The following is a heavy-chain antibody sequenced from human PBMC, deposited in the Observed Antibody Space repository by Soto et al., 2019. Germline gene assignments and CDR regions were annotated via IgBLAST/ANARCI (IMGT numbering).Heavy chain of an antibody. CDR2: ISISTGSP. D-gene: IGHD6-19*01. CDR1: GDSFTSYT. J-gene: IGHJ4*02. CDR3: ATTYNRGWHRGFLDH. V-gene: IGHV1-18*04. Sequence: QVQLVQSGTEVKKPGASVRVACKTSGDSFTSYTITWVRQAPGQGLEWMGGISISTGSPNYAHRLQGRVTMTADSSTNTASVELKSVRSDDASVYFCATTYNRGWHRGFLDHWGQGTLVTVSS.